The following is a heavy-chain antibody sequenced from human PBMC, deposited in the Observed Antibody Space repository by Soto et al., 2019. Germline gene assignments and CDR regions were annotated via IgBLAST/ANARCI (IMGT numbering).Heavy chain of an antibody. J-gene: IGHJ4*02. CDR2: ISRSGGGT. CDR3: AKWRTSGSDYSYFDH. CDR1: GFTFSSYA. D-gene: IGHD3-10*01. Sequence: PGGSLRLSCAASGFTFSSYAMSWVRQAPGKGLEWVSAISRSGGGTYYADSVKGRFPISRDNSENTLYLQMNSLRSEDTAVYYCAKWRTSGSDYSYFDHWGQGTLVTVSS. V-gene: IGHV3-23*01.